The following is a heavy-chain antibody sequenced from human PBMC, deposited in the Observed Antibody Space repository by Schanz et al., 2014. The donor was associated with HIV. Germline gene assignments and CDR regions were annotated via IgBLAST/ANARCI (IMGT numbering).Heavy chain of an antibody. J-gene: IGHJ6*02. CDR3: AKDLDSSGWYENYYGMDA. D-gene: IGHD6-19*01. CDR1: GFIFSSYG. V-gene: IGHV3-30*18. Sequence: QVQLVESGGGVVQPGRSLRLSCAASGFIFSSYGMHWVRQAPGKGLEWVAVISYDGSNKYYADSVKCRFTFSRDNSKNTLYLKMNSLRAEDTAVYYDAKDLDSSGWYENYYGMDAWGQGTTVTVSS. CDR2: ISYDGSNK.